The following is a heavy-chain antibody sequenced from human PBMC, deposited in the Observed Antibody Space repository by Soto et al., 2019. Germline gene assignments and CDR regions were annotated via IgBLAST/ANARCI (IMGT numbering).Heavy chain of an antibody. CDR1: GGSFSGCY. D-gene: IGHD3-3*01. CDR2: INHSGST. V-gene: IGHV4-34*01. J-gene: IGHJ4*02. Sequence: SETLSLTCAVSGGSFSGCYWSWIRQPPGKGLEWIGEINHSGSTNYNPSLKSRVTISVDTSKNQFSLKLSSVTAADTAVYYCARDSFWSGYAFDYWGQGTLVTVSS. CDR3: ARDSFWSGYAFDY.